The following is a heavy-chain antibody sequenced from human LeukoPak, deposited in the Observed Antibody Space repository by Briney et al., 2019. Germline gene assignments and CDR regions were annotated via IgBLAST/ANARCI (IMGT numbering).Heavy chain of an antibody. D-gene: IGHD1-14*01. CDR3: ARGAPGHDAFDI. CDR1: GFTFSSYS. J-gene: IGHJ3*02. V-gene: IGHV3-21*01. Sequence: GGSLRLSFAASGFTFSSYSMNWVRQAPGKGLEWVSSISSSSSYIYYADSVKGRFTISRDNAKNSLYLQMNSLRAEDTAVYYCARGAPGHDAFDIWGQGTMVAVSS. CDR2: ISSSSSYI.